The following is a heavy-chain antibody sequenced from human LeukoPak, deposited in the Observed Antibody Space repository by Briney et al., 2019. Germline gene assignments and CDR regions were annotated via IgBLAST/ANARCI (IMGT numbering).Heavy chain of an antibody. CDR2: FSSSGSTI. D-gene: IGHD3-10*01. CDR1: VFTFSSYE. J-gene: IGHJ4*02. V-gene: IGHV3-48*03. CDR3: ASSLWFGELIDY. Sequence: GGSLRLSCAPSVFTFSSYEVNCVRRSPGKGLGWVCYFSSSGSTIYYADSVKGRFTISRDNAKNSLYLQMNSLRAEDTAVYYCASSLWFGELIDYWGQGTLVTVSS.